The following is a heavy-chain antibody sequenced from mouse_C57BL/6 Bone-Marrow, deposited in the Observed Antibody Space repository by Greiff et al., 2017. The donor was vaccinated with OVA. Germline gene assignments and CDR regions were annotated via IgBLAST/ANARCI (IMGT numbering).Heavy chain of an antibody. CDR3: TSYGNFDY. CDR2: IDPENGDT. J-gene: IGHJ2*01. CDR1: GFNIKDDY. D-gene: IGHD2-1*01. Sequence: VQLQQSGAELVRPGASVKLSCTASGFNIKDDYMHWVKQRPEPGLEWFGWIDPENGDTEYASKFQGKATITADTSSNTAYMQLSSLTSEDTAGYYCTSYGNFDYWGQGTTLTVSS. V-gene: IGHV14-4*01.